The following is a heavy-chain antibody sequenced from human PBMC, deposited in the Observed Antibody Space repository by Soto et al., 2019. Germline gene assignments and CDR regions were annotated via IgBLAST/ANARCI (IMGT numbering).Heavy chain of an antibody. J-gene: IGHJ4*02. CDR3: AKEDEYYGSGTIDY. Sequence: EVQLLESGGGLVQPGGSLRLSCATSGFTLSTYAMSWVRQAPGKGLEWVSAISGGGDSTSYADSVQGRFTISRDNSKNTLYLQTHSLRAEDTAVYYCAKEDEYYGSGTIDYWGQGTLVTVSS. V-gene: IGHV3-23*01. D-gene: IGHD3-10*01. CDR2: ISGGGDST. CDR1: GFTLSTYA.